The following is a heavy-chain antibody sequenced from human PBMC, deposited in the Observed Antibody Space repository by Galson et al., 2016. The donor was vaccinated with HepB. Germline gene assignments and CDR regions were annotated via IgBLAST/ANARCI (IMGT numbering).Heavy chain of an antibody. Sequence: ETLSLTCTVSGGSISSYYWSWIRQPPGKGLKWIGYIYYSGSTNYNPSLKSRVTISIDTSKNQFSLKLSSVTSADTAVYYCASWSLRTPSNGWSDAFDIWGQGTLVTVSS. CDR3: ASWSLRTPSNGWSDAFDI. V-gene: IGHV4-59*01. J-gene: IGHJ3*02. CDR1: GGSISSYY. CDR2: IYYSGST. D-gene: IGHD6-19*01.